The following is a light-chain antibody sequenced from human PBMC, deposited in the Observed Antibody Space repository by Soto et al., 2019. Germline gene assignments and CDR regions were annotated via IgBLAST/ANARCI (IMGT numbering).Light chain of an antibody. CDR3: QQYNSYSET. Sequence: DIQMTQSPSTLSASVGDRVTITCRASQSISSWLARYQQKPGKAPKLLIYDASSLESGVPSRFSGRGSGTEVTLTNSSLQPDNFATYYCQQYNSYSETLGQGTKVEIK. CDR1: QSISSW. V-gene: IGKV1-5*01. J-gene: IGKJ1*01. CDR2: DAS.